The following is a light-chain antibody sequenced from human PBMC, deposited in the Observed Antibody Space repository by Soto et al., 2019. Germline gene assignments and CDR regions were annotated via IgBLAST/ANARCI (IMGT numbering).Light chain of an antibody. J-gene: IGKJ4*01. V-gene: IGKV3D-20*02. Sequence: EIVLTQSPGTLSLSLGERATLSCRASQSVSSSYLAWYQQKPGQAPRLLIYGASSRATGIPDRVSGSGAGTDFTLTISRLEPEDFAVYYCQQRSSWPLTFGGGTKVDIK. CDR3: QQRSSWPLT. CDR1: QSVSSSY. CDR2: GAS.